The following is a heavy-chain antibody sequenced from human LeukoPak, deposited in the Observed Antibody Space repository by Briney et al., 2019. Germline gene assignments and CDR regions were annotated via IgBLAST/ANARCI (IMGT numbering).Heavy chain of an antibody. D-gene: IGHD5-24*01. CDR3: ARVSGDGYNSKAYYFDY. CDR1: GGSTSSYY. Sequence: PSETLSLTCTVSGGSTSSYYWSWIRQPPGKGLEWIGYIYYSGSTNYNPSLKSRVTISVDTSKNQFSLKLSSVTAADTAVYYCARVSGDGYNSKAYYFDYWGQGTLVTVSS. J-gene: IGHJ4*02. CDR2: IYYSGST. V-gene: IGHV4-59*01.